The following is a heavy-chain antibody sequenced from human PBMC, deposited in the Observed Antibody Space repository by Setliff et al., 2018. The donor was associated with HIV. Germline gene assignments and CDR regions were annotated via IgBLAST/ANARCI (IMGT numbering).Heavy chain of an antibody. D-gene: IGHD1-26*01. Sequence: GASVKVSCAASGFSNSALHWVRQAPGKGLEWVGRIRSKANNYATEYGASVKGRFIISRDDSKNMAYLQMNSLRTEDTAIYYCTRHRGSFDYWGLGTLVTVSS. CDR3: TRHRGSFDY. CDR1: GFSNSA. J-gene: IGHJ4*02. CDR2: IRSKANNYAT. V-gene: IGHV3-73*01.